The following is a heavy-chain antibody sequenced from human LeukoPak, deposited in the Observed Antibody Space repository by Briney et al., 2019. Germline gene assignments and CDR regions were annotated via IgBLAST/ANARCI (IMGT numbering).Heavy chain of an antibody. CDR3: ASQGSIVVVPAAMNWFDP. Sequence: SETLSLTCTVSGGSISSSSYYWGWIRQPPGKGLEWIGSIYYSGSTYYNPSLKSRVTISVDTSKNQFSLKLSSVTAADTAVYYCASQGSIVVVPAAMNWFDPWGQGTLVTVSS. V-gene: IGHV4-39*07. CDR1: GGSISSSSYY. CDR2: IYYSGST. J-gene: IGHJ5*02. D-gene: IGHD2-2*01.